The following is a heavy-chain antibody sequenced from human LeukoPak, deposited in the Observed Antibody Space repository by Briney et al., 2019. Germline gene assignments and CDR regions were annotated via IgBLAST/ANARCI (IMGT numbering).Heavy chain of an antibody. CDR1: GLTFSIYA. V-gene: IGHV3-23*01. CDR2: ISGSGGIT. D-gene: IGHD1-1*01. CDR3: AKNHSGTTGTTSWFAP. J-gene: IGHJ5*02. Sequence: GGSLRLSCAASGLTFSIYAMSWVRQAPGKGLEWVSTISGSGGITYYADSVKGRFTLSRDNSKNTLYLQMNSLRAEDTAVFYCAKNHSGTTGTTSWFAPWGQGTLVTVS.